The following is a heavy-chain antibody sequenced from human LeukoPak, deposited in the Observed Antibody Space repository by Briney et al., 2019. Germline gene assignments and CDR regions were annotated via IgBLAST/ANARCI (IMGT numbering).Heavy chain of an antibody. V-gene: IGHV3-21*01. J-gene: IGHJ1*01. Sequence: GGSLRLSCAASGFTFSSYSMNWVRQAPGKGLEWVSSISSSSSYIYYADSVKGRFTISRDNAKNSLYLQMNSLRAEDTAVYYCARGTSGSAEYFQHWGQGTLVTVSS. CDR2: ISSSSSYI. CDR1: GFTFSSYS. CDR3: ARGTSGSAEYFQH. D-gene: IGHD1-14*01.